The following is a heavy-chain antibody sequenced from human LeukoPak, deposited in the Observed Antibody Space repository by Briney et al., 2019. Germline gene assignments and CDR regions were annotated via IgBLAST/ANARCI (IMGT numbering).Heavy chain of an antibody. J-gene: IGHJ3*02. Sequence: GASVKVSCKASGYTFTGYFMHWVRQAPGQGLEWVGWINPKSGGTNYAQKFQGRITMTRDTSISTAYMELSRLTSDDTAMYFCARDPGYCRGTCYSRTFDIWGQGTLVTVSS. CDR1: GYTFTGYF. V-gene: IGHV1-2*02. CDR2: INPKSGGT. CDR3: ARDPGYCRGTCYSRTFDI. D-gene: IGHD2-15*01.